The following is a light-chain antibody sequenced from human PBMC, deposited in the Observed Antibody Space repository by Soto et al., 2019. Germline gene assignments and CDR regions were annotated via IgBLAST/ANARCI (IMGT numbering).Light chain of an antibody. CDR1: QNIYIN. CDR3: QQTYGTLT. J-gene: IGKJ4*01. V-gene: IGKV1-39*01. CDR2: AAS. Sequence: DIQMTQTPLSLSASVGDRVTITCRASQNIYINLNWYQQKPGKAPQLLIYAASTLQSVVPSRFSGSGSGTDFALAISSLQPEDSATYYCQQTYGTLTFGGGTKVQI.